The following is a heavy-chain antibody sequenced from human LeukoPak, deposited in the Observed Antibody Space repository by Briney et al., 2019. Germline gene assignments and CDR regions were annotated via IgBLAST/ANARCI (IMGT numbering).Heavy chain of an antibody. CDR1: GGSISSSSYY. CDR3: ARRFSTYFDY. CDR2: IYYSGST. J-gene: IGHJ4*02. Sequence: SETLSLTCTVSGGSISSSSYYWGWIRQPPGKGLEWIGSIYYSGSTYYNPSLKSRVTISVDTSKNQFSLKLSSVTAADTAVYYCARRFSTYFDYWGQGTPVTVSS. V-gene: IGHV4-39*01. D-gene: IGHD3-3*01.